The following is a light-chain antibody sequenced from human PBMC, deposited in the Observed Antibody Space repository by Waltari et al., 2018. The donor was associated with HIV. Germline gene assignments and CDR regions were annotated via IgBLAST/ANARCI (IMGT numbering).Light chain of an antibody. V-gene: IGKV3-11*01. CDR2: GAS. Sequence: EIVLTQSPATLSLSPGERATLSCRASQSVSSYLAWYHQKPGQAPRLLIYGASSRATGIPARFSGSGSGTDFTLTISSLEPGDFAVYYCQQRSNWPITFGQGTRLEIK. CDR3: QQRSNWPIT. CDR1: QSVSSY. J-gene: IGKJ5*01.